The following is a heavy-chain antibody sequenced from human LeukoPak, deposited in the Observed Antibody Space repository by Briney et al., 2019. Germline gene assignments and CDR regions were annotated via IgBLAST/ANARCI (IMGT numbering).Heavy chain of an antibody. CDR1: GYTFTGYY. Sequence: ASVKVSCKASGYTFTGYYMHWVRQAPGQGLEWMGWINPNSGGTNYAQKFQGRVTMTRDTSISIAYMELSRLRSDDTAVYYCARVLVPAAMNWFDPWGQGTLVTVSS. CDR3: ARVLVPAAMNWFDP. J-gene: IGHJ5*02. V-gene: IGHV1-2*02. CDR2: INPNSGGT. D-gene: IGHD2-2*01.